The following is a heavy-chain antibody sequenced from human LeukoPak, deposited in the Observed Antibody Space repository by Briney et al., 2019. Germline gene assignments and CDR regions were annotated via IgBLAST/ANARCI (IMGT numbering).Heavy chain of an antibody. J-gene: IGHJ3*02. CDR3: VRDHVGGSCVDCPLGDAFDT. Sequence: GRSLRLSCAASGFTFDEYAMHWVRQAPGKGLEWVSGISWSRYIIEYADSVRGRFTISRDNAKNSLFLQMNSLRAEDSAMYYCVRDHVGGSCVDCPLGDAFDTWGQGTMVTISS. D-gene: IGHD2-15*01. CDR2: ISWSRYII. V-gene: IGHV3-9*01. CDR1: GFTFDEYA.